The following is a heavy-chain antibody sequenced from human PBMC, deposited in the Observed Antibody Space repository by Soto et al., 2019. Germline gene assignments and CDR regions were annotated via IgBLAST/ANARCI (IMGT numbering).Heavy chain of an antibody. Sequence: GESLKISCQCSGYTFSNFWIAWVRQLPGKGLEYMGIIYPGDSETRYSPSFHGKVTISADRSIGTAYLQWSSLEASDSAFYFCARSPRSSPYFDYWGQGALVTVSS. CDR3: ARSPRSSPYFDY. D-gene: IGHD6-13*01. CDR1: GYTFSNFW. J-gene: IGHJ4*02. CDR2: IYPGDSET. V-gene: IGHV5-51*01.